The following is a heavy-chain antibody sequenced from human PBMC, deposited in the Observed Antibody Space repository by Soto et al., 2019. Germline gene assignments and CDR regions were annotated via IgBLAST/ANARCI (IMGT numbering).Heavy chain of an antibody. D-gene: IGHD2-15*01. CDR2: ITPIFGTA. J-gene: IGHJ4*02. V-gene: IGHV1-69*13. Sequence: SVKVSCKASGGTFSSYAISWVRQAPGQGLEWMGGITPIFGTANYAQKFQGRVTITADESTSTAYMELSSLRSEDTAVYYCARGYCSGGSCYDFGYWGQGTLVTVSS. CDR1: GGTFSSYA. CDR3: ARGYCSGGSCYDFGY.